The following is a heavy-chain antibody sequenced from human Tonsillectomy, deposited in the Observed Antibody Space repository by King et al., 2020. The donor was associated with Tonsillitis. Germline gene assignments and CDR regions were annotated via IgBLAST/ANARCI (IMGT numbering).Heavy chain of an antibody. D-gene: IGHD5-12*01. CDR3: VSYLSGYPN. J-gene: IGHJ4*02. Sequence: VQLVESGGGLVQPAGSLRLSCATSGFMFSDHYMVWVRQAPGGGREWVVRTNNKDENYASEYAASVKGRFTLSRGDYSLFLQRNSLKHYDTAVYYCVSYLSGYPNWGQGTLVTVSS. CDR2: TNNKDENYAS. V-gene: IGHV3-72*01. CDR1: GFMFSDHY.